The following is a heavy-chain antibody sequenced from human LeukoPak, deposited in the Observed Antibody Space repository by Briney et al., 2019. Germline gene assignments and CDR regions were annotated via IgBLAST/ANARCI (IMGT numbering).Heavy chain of an antibody. V-gene: IGHV3-30*18. Sequence: GGSLRLSCAASGFTFNSYGMHWVRQAPGKGLEWVAVISYDANYKYYADSVKGRFTISRDNSKNTLYLQMNSLRAEDTAVYYCAKEGVVLRYFDWSDWGQGTLVTVSS. J-gene: IGHJ4*02. D-gene: IGHD3-9*01. CDR2: ISYDANYK. CDR1: GFTFNSYG. CDR3: AKEGVVLRYFDWSD.